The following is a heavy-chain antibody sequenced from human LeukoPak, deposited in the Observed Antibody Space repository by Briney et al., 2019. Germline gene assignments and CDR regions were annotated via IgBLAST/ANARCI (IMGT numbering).Heavy chain of an antibody. CDR3: VRSVGGQIDY. D-gene: IGHD2-15*01. V-gene: IGHV3-74*01. CDR1: GFIFSRYW. CDR2: IDSDGSGT. Sequence: GGSLRLSCPASGFIFSRYWIQWVRQAPGKGLVWVSRIDSDGSGTTYADSVKGRFTISRDNAKNTLYLQMNSLRVEDTAVYYCVRSVGGQIDYWGQGTLVTVSS. J-gene: IGHJ4*02.